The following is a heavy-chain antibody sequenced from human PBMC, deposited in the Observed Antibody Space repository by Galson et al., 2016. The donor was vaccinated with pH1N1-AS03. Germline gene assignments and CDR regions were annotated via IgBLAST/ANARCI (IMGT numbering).Heavy chain of an antibody. Sequence: PALVKPTQTLTLTCTFSGFSLSTSGAGVGWIRQAPGKALEWLAIIYWNDDIRYSPSLRSRLTLTKDTSKSQVVLTMTNMDPVDTATYFCARAYYGDFADWFDPWGQGTLVTVSS. CDR3: ARAYYGDFADWFDP. J-gene: IGHJ5*02. CDR2: IYWNDDI. CDR1: GFSLSTSGAG. V-gene: IGHV2-5*01. D-gene: IGHD4-17*01.